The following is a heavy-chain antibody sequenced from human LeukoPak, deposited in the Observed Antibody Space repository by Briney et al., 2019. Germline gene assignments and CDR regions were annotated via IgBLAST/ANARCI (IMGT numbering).Heavy chain of an antibody. J-gene: IGHJ3*02. CDR1: GFTFSDYY. V-gene: IGHV3-11*01. CDR2: ISSSGSTI. CDR3: ARWYDSSGYYYVRGTQHDAFDI. D-gene: IGHD3-22*01. Sequence: GGSLRLSCAASGFTFSDYYMSWIRQAPGKGLEWVSYISSSGSTIYYADSVKGRFTISRDNAKNSLYLQMNRLRAEDTAAYYCARWYDSSGYYYVRGTQHDAFDIWDQGTMVTVSS.